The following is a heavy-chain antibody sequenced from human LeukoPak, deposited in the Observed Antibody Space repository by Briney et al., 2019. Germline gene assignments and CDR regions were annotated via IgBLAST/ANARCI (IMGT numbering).Heavy chain of an antibody. CDR1: GFTFSRYA. CDR3: AKLAAAGTDH. J-gene: IGHJ4*02. V-gene: IGHV3-23*01. CDR2: ISGSGSST. Sequence: GGSLRLSCAASGFTFSRYAMSWVRQAPGKGLEWVSGISGSGSSTFYADSVKGRLTISRDNSKNTLFLQLNSLRAEDTAVYYCAKLAAAGTDHWGQGTLVTVSS. D-gene: IGHD6-13*01.